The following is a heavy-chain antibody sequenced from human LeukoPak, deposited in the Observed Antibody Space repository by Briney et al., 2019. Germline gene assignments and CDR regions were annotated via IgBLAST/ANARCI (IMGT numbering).Heavy chain of an antibody. Sequence: GGSLRLSCAASGLTVSSNYMSWVRQAPGKGLEWVSVIYSGGSTYYADSVKGRFTISRDNSKNTLYLQMNSLRAEDTAVYYCARGSFRIAVAGIGFDYWGQGTLVTVSS. J-gene: IGHJ4*02. CDR3: ARGSFRIAVAGIGFDY. CDR2: IYSGGST. V-gene: IGHV3-66*01. CDR1: GLTVSSNY. D-gene: IGHD6-19*01.